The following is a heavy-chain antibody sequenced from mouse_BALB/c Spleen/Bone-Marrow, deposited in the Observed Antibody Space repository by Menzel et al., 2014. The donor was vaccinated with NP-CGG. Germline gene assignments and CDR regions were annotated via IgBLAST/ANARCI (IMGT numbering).Heavy chain of an antibody. CDR2: ITYSGYT. J-gene: IGHJ3*01. CDR3: ARSPYDGYYVFAY. CDR1: GDSITSGY. V-gene: IGHV3-8*02. Sequence: EVKVEESGPSLVKPSQTLSLTCSVTGDSITSGYWNWIRKFPGNKLEYMVYITYSGYTYYNPSLKSRISFTRDTSKNQFYLQLNSVTTEDTATYYCARSPYDGYYVFAYWGQGTLVTVSA. D-gene: IGHD2-3*01.